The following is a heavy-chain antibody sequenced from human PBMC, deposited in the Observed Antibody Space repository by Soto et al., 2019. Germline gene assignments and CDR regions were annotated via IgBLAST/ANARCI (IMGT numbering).Heavy chain of an antibody. CDR3: TVHPGGSNSYYGMDV. D-gene: IGHD1-26*01. CDR2: IKSKTDGGTT. CDR1: GFTFSNAW. J-gene: IGHJ6*02. V-gene: IGHV3-15*07. Sequence: GGSLRLSCAASGFTFSNAWMNWVRQAPGKGLEWVGRIKSKTDGGTTDYAATVKGRFTISRDDSKNTLYLQMNSLKTEDTAVYYCTVHPGGSNSYYGMDVWGQGTTVTVSS.